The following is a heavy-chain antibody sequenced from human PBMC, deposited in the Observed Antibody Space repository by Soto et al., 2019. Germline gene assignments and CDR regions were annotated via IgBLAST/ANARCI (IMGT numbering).Heavy chain of an antibody. J-gene: IGHJ3*02. CDR2: LIPMFDIA. V-gene: IGHV1-69*02. Sequence: QVQLVQSGVEVKKPGSSVKVSCKAAGGSFSIYTVFWVRQAPGQGLEWMGRLIPMFDIANYAQNFQGRVTFNADKFTDTVYMEMLNRRSDDTAVYYCTLGSWSAEVFENWGQGTLVTVSS. D-gene: IGHD6-13*01. CDR1: GGSFSIYT. CDR3: TLGSWSAEVFEN.